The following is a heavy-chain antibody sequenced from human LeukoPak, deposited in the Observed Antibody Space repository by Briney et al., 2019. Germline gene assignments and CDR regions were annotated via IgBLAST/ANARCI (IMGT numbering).Heavy chain of an antibody. CDR1: GYSFTSYW. V-gene: IGHV5-10-1*01. Sequence: GESLKIPCKGSGYSFTSYWISWVRQMPGKGLDWMERIDPSDSYSNYSPSFQGHVTISADKSISTAYLQWSSLKASDTAMYYCARRALNYDAFDIWGQGTMVTVSS. J-gene: IGHJ3*02. D-gene: IGHD1-7*01. CDR3: ARRALNYDAFDI. CDR2: IDPSDSYS.